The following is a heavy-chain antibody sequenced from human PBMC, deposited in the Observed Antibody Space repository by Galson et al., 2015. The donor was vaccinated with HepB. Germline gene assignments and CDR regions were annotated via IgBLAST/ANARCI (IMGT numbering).Heavy chain of an antibody. Sequence: SVKVSCKASRYTFTNYGISWVRQAPGHELEWLGWISNYNGNINYAQNFQGRVTITTDTSTSSAYLELRTLRSDDTAVYYCARARYSSSPPDHWGQGTLVTVSS. D-gene: IGHD6-19*01. CDR3: ARARYSSSPPDH. V-gene: IGHV1-18*01. CDR2: ISNYNGNI. CDR1: RYTFTNYG. J-gene: IGHJ5*02.